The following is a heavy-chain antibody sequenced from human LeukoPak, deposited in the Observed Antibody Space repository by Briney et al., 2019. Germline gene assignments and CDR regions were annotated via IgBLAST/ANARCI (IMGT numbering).Heavy chain of an antibody. Sequence: GGSLRLSCAASGFTFSSYSMNWVRQAPGKGLEWVSSISSSSSYIYYADSVKGRFTISRDNAKNSLYLQMNSLRAEDTAVYYCARGGSGTTPFDYWGQGTLVTVSS. D-gene: IGHD3-10*01. CDR1: GFTFSSYS. V-gene: IGHV3-21*04. J-gene: IGHJ4*02. CDR2: ISSSSSYI. CDR3: ARGGSGTTPFDY.